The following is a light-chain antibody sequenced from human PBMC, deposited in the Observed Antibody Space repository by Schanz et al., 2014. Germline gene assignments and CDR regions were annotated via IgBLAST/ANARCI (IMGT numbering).Light chain of an antibody. CDR1: QDISNY. Sequence: DIQMTQSPSSLSASVGDRVTITCQASQDISNYLNWYQQKPGKAPKLLIYDASNLETGVPSRFRGSGSGTEFSLTISSLQPDDFATYYCQQYNRFSETFGQGTKVEIK. CDR2: DAS. CDR3: QQYNRFSET. V-gene: IGKV1-33*01. J-gene: IGKJ1*01.